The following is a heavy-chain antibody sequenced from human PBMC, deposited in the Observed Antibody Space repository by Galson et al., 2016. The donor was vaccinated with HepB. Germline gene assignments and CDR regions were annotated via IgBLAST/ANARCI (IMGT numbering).Heavy chain of an antibody. CDR2: ISSSGRYI. Sequence: SLRLSCAVSRFTFSSYSMNWVRQAPGKGLEWVSFISSSGRYIYYPDSVKGRFTISRDNAKNSLYLQMNSLRAEDTAIYYCATDTSRDDDQWGQGTLVTVSS. CDR1: RFTFSSYS. V-gene: IGHV3-21*01. D-gene: IGHD1-1*01. J-gene: IGHJ5*02. CDR3: ATDTSRDDDQ.